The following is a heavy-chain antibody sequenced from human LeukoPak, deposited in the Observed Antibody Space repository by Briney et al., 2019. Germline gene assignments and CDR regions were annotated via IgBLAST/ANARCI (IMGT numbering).Heavy chain of an antibody. V-gene: IGHV3-33*01. CDR2: IWYDGSNK. CDR3: ARVGGGSPPGN. CDR1: GFTFSSYG. J-gene: IGHJ4*02. D-gene: IGHD3-10*01. Sequence: GGSLRLSCAASGFTFSSYGMHWVRQAPGKGLEWVAVIWYDGSNKYYADSVKGRFTISRDNSKNTLYLQMNSLRAEDTAVYYCARVGGGSPPGNWGQGTLVTVSS.